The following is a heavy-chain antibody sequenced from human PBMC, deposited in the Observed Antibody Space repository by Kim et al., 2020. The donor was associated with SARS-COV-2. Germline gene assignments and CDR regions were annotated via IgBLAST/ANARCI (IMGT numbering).Heavy chain of an antibody. V-gene: IGHV3-73*01. Sequence: GGSLRLSCAASGFTFSGSAMHWVRQASGKGLEWVGRIRSKANSYATAYAASVKGRFTISRDDSKNTAYLQMNSLKTEDTAVYYCTTTLGIVGAAEFDYWGQGTLVTVSS. CDR1: GFTFSGSA. D-gene: IGHD1-26*01. CDR2: IRSKANSYAT. CDR3: TTTLGIVGAAEFDY. J-gene: IGHJ4*02.